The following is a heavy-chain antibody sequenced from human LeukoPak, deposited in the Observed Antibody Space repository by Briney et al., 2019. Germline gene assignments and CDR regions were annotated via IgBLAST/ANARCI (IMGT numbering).Heavy chain of an antibody. D-gene: IGHD6-19*01. Sequence: SETLSLTCAVSAGSISSSNLRNWVRQPPGKGLEWIWEIHHSGSTHYNPSLKSRVTISIDNSKNQFSLRLSSVTGADTAVYYCANGGSGWYFDYWGQGTLVTVSS. CDR1: AGSISSSNL. CDR3: ANGGSGWYFDY. J-gene: IGHJ4*02. CDR2: IHHSGST. V-gene: IGHV4-4*02.